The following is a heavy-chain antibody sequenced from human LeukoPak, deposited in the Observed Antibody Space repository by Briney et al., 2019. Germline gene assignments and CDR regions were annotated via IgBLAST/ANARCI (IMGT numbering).Heavy chain of an antibody. J-gene: IGHJ6*02. D-gene: IGHD3-10*01. Sequence: ASVKVSCKASGYTFTGYYMHWVRQATGQGLEWMGWMNPNSGNTGYAQKFQGRVTMTRNTSISTAYMELSSLRSEDTAVYYCAREYGSGSYPSYYGMDVWGQGTTVTVSS. V-gene: IGHV1-8*02. CDR1: GYTFTGYY. CDR3: AREYGSGSYPSYYGMDV. CDR2: MNPNSGNT.